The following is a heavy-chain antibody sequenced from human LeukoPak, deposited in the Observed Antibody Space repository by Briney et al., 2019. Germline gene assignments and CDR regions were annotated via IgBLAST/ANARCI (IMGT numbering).Heavy chain of an antibody. Sequence: GGSLRLSCAASGFTFSSYAMPWVRQAPGKGLEWVAVISYDGSNKYYADSVKGRFTISRDNSKNTLYLQMNSMTAEDTAVYYCAKGGPGLQLWFYFDYWGQGTLLTVSS. CDR1: GFTFSSYA. D-gene: IGHD5-18*01. CDR3: AKGGPGLQLWFYFDY. V-gene: IGHV3-30-3*01. J-gene: IGHJ4*02. CDR2: ISYDGSNK.